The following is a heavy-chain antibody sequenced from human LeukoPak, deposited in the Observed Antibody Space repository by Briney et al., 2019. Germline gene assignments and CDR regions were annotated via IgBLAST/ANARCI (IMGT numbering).Heavy chain of an antibody. V-gene: IGHV3-74*01. Sequence: GGSLRLSCAASGFTFSAYWMHGVRQAPGKGLVWVSRINPDGTSTSNSDSVKGRFTISRDNAKKTVYDQVNSLRAEDTAVYYCTRATAVAFDYWGQGTLVTV. D-gene: IGHD6-25*01. CDR1: GFTFSAYW. CDR2: INPDGTST. J-gene: IGHJ4*02. CDR3: TRATAVAFDY.